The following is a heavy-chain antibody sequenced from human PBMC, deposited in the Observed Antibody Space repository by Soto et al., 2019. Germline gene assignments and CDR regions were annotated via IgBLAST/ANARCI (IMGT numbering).Heavy chain of an antibody. D-gene: IGHD3-22*01. V-gene: IGHV4-30-4*01. J-gene: IGHJ4*02. Sequence: NPSETLSLTCTFSGGSISSGDYYWSWIRQPPGKGLEWIGYIYYSGSTYYNPSLKSRVTISVDTSKSQFSLKLSSATAADTAVYYCAREGDYDSSGYFRVDDYWGQGTLVTVSS. CDR3: AREGDYDSSGYFRVDDY. CDR1: GGSISSGDYY. CDR2: IYYSGST.